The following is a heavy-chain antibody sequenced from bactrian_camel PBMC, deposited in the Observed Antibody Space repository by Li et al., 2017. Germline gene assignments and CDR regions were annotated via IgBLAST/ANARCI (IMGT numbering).Heavy chain of an antibody. V-gene: IGHV3S53*01. CDR3: GTESGGGYNYIPLEYNY. CDR1: TFPFATD. Sequence: HVQLVESGGGSVMTGETLRLSCTPSTFPFATDMGWYRQAPGNECEMVSDITIDGTTRYADSVKGRFTISRDSAKNTVYLQMNNLKSEDTALYYCGTESGGGYNYIPLEYNYWGQGTQVTVS. CDR2: ITIDGTT. D-gene: IGHD2*01. J-gene: IGHJ4*01.